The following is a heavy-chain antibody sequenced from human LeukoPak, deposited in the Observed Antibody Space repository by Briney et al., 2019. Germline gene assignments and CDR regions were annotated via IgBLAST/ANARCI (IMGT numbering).Heavy chain of an antibody. V-gene: IGHV4-59*01. CDR2: IYYSGST. Sequence: PSETLSLACTVSGGSIRSYYWSWIRQPPGKVLEWIGYIYYSGSTSYNPSLKSRVPISVDQSKNQFSLKLSSVTAADPAVYYCARGAAADLAYWGQGTLVTVSS. CDR3: ARGAAADLAY. D-gene: IGHD6-13*01. CDR1: GGSIRSYY. J-gene: IGHJ4*02.